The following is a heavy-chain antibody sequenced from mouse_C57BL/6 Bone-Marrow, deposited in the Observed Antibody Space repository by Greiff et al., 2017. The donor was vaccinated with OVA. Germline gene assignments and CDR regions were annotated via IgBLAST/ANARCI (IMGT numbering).Heavy chain of an antibody. D-gene: IGHD4-1*01. CDR1: GYSITSGYY. CDR3: ARNWGSYAMDY. V-gene: IGHV3-6*01. CDR2: ISYDGSN. J-gene: IGHJ4*01. Sequence: EVQLVESGPGLVKPSQSLSLTCSVTGYSITSGYYWNWIRQFPGNKLEWMGYISYDGSNNYNPSLKNRISITRDTSKNQFFLKLNSVTTEDTATYYCARNWGSYAMDYWGQGTSVTVSS.